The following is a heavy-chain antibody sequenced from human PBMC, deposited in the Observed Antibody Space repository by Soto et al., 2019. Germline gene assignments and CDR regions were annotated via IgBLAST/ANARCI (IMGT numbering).Heavy chain of an antibody. CDR1: GFTFTNYA. J-gene: IGHJ4*02. D-gene: IGHD6-13*01. V-gene: IGHV3-23*01. CDR2: ISGGGSIT. Sequence: PGGSLRLSCAASGFTFTNYAMTWVRQAPGKGLEWVSTISGGGSITYYADSLKGRFTISRDNSTNTLYLQINSLRAEDTAVYYCAKTIRGGYSSSWYYFDYWGQGTLVTVSS. CDR3: AKTIRGGYSSSWYYFDY.